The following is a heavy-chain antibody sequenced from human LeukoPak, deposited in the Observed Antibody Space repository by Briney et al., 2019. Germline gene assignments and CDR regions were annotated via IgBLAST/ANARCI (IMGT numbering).Heavy chain of an antibody. Sequence: GASVTVSCTASGYTFTSYGISWVRQAPGQGLEWMGWISAYNGNTNYAQKLQGRVTMTTDTSTSTAYMELRSLRSDDTAVYYCARGGLYDSSGYSLYYFDYWGQGTLVTVSS. CDR1: GYTFTSYG. CDR2: ISAYNGNT. J-gene: IGHJ4*02. CDR3: ARGGLYDSSGYSLYYFDY. D-gene: IGHD3-22*01. V-gene: IGHV1-18*01.